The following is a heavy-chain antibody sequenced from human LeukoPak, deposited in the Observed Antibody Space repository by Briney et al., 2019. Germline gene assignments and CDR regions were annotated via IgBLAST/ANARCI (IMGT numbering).Heavy chain of an antibody. CDR3: ARQYDSYFYYYLDL. V-gene: IGHV4-38-2*01. CDR2: LYHPDST. Sequence: SETLSLTCALSGYPLNNAYYWVWIRQPPGKGLEWIGSLYHPDSTYYNPSLKSRVTMSVDTSRNQFSLKLSFVTAADTAVYYCARQYDSYFYYYLDLWGTGTTVTVSS. CDR1: GYPLNNAYY. D-gene: IGHD2-2*01. J-gene: IGHJ6*03.